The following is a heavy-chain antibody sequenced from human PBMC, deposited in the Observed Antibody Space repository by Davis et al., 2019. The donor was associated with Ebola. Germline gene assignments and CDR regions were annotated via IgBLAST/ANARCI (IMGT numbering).Heavy chain of an antibody. V-gene: IGHV1-8*01. CDR2: MNPNSGNT. CDR1: GYTFTSYD. D-gene: IGHD3-10*01. J-gene: IGHJ6*02. CDR3: ARDGDYYGSGSIGPWYYGMDV. Sequence: AASVKVSCKASGYTFTSYDINWVRQATGQGLEWMGWMNPNSGNTGYAQKFQGRVTITADKSTSTAYMELSSLRSEDTAVYYCARDGDYYGSGSIGPWYYGMDVWGQGTTVTVSS.